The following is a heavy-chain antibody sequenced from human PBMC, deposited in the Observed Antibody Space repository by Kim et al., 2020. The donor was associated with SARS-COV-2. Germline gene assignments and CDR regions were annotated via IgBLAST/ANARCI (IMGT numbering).Heavy chain of an antibody. CDR1: GGSISSGGYY. V-gene: IGHV4-31*03. CDR2: IYYSGST. CDR3: ARFYCSGGSCYSDTPYFDY. Sequence: SETLSLTCTVSGGSISSGGYYWSWIRQHPGKGLEWIGYIYYSGSTYYNPSLKSRVTISVDTSKNQFSLKLSSVTAADTAVYYCARFYCSGGSCYSDTPYFDYWGQGTLVTVSS. J-gene: IGHJ4*02. D-gene: IGHD2-15*01.